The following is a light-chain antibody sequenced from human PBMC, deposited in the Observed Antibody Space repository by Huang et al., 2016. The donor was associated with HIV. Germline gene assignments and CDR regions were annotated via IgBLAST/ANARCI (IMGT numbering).Light chain of an antibody. Sequence: DIQMTQSPLSLSASVGDRVTITCRASQRISSYLNWYQQKPGKAPNVLIYTTSTLQSGVPSRFRCSGSGTDFSLTISSLQPEDCATYYCQQSYRTPWAFGQGTKVEIK. CDR3: QQSYRTPWA. CDR1: QRISSY. J-gene: IGKJ1*01. CDR2: TTS. V-gene: IGKV1-39*01.